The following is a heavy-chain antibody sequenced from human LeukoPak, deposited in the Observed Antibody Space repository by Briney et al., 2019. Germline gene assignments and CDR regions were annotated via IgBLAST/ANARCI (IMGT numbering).Heavy chain of an antibody. Sequence: GGSLRLSCAASGFTFSSYWMSWVRQAPGKGLEWVANIKQDGSEKYYVDSVKGRITISRDTSKNTLYLQINSLRAEDTAVYYCARAYSHAFDPWGQGTLVTVSS. D-gene: IGHD2-21*01. CDR1: GFTFSSYW. J-gene: IGHJ5*02. V-gene: IGHV3-7*02. CDR2: IKQDGSEK. CDR3: ARAYSHAFDP.